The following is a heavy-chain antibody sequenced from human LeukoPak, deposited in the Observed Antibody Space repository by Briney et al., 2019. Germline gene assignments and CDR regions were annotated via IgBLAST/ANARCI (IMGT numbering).Heavy chain of an antibody. CDR1: GFTFGAYP. D-gene: IGHD2/OR15-2a*01. CDR2: IRTQAYGGTT. Sequence: PGRSLRLSCTGSGFTFGAYPMSWVRQAPGKGLQLVAYIRTQAYGGTTEYAASVTDRFTMSRDDSRSIAYLQMNSLKTEDTAIYYCTRAVRMSGDAFDFWGQGTMVSVSS. J-gene: IGHJ3*01. V-gene: IGHV3-49*04. CDR3: TRAVRMSGDAFDF.